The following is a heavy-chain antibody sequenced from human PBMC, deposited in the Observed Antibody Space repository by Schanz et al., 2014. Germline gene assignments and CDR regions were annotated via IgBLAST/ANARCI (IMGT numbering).Heavy chain of an antibody. Sequence: QVQLVQSGAEVKEPGASVKVSCKASAYTFTTYGISWVRQVPGQGLEWVGWINTNTGNPTYAQGFTGRFVFSLDTSVSTAYLQISSLKAEDTAAYYCTTETIAMAGTFSIWGQGTLVTVSS. CDR2: INTNTGNP. D-gene: IGHD6-19*01. J-gene: IGHJ4*02. V-gene: IGHV7-4-1*02. CDR1: AYTFTTYG. CDR3: TTETIAMAGTFSI.